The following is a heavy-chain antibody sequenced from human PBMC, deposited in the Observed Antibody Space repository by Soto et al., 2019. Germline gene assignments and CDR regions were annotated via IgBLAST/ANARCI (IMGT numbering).Heavy chain of an antibody. CDR1: GFTFSSYA. J-gene: IGHJ4*02. Sequence: EVQLLESGGGLVQPGGSLRLSCAASGFTFSSYAMSWVRQAPGKGLEWVSTISGSDGSTYYADSVKGRFTISRDNSNNTLYLQMNSLRAEDTAVYYCAKEYSSGWYYFDDWGQGTLVTVSS. CDR3: AKEYSSGWYYFDD. D-gene: IGHD6-19*01. CDR2: ISGSDGST. V-gene: IGHV3-23*01.